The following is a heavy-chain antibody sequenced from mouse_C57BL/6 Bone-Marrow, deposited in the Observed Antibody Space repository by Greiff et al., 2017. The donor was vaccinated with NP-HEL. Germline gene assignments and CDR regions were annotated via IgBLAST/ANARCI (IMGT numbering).Heavy chain of an antibody. J-gene: IGHJ2*01. V-gene: IGHV1-76*01. CDR1: GYTFTDYY. Sequence: VQLQQSGAELVRPGASVKLSCKASGYTFTDYYINWVKQRPGQGLEWIARIYPGSGNTYYNEKFKGKATLTAEKSSSTAYMQLSSLTSEDSAVYFCARSKTDYRGQGTTLTVSS. D-gene: IGHD2-5*01. CDR3: ARSKTDY. CDR2: IYPGSGNT.